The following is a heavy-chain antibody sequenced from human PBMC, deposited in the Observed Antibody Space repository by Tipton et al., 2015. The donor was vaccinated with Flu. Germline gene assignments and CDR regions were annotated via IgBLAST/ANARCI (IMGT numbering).Heavy chain of an antibody. J-gene: IGHJ2*01. CDR3: ARESFYDVDLDDWYIDL. V-gene: IGHV4-59*01. CDR1: GGSISGFA. D-gene: IGHD2/OR15-2a*01. Sequence: TLSLTCSVSGGSISGFAWSWIRQPPGKGLESIEYVSYRGSTHYNPSLRSRVTISADASKNKVSLKLTSVTAADTAVYYCARESFYDVDLDDWYIDLWGRGTLVTVSS. CDR2: VSYRGST.